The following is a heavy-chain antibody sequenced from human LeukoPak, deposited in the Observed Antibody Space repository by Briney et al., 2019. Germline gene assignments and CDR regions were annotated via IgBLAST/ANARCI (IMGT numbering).Heavy chain of an antibody. V-gene: IGHV3-43*02. CDR3: AKTKGEMATILPIDY. Sequence: GGSLRLSCAASGFTFDDYAMQWVRQAPGKGLEWVSLISGDGGSTYYADSVKGRFTISRDNSKNSLYLQMNSLRTEDTALYYCAKTKGEMATILPIDYWGQGTLVTVSS. J-gene: IGHJ4*02. CDR1: GFTFDDYA. CDR2: ISGDGGST. D-gene: IGHD5-24*01.